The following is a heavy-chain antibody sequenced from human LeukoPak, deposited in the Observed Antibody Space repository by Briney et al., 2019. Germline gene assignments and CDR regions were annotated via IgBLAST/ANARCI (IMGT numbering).Heavy chain of an antibody. CDR1: GFTFSSYW. J-gene: IGHJ4*02. CDR2: IKQDGSEK. CDR3: AKDLAIVVVPAVIDY. V-gene: IGHV3-7*01. D-gene: IGHD2-2*01. Sequence: GGSLRLSCAASGFTFSSYWMSWVRQAPGKGLEWVANIKQDGSEKYYADSVKGRFTISRDNSKNTLYLQMNSLRAEDTAIYYCAKDLAIVVVPAVIDYWGQGTLVTVSS.